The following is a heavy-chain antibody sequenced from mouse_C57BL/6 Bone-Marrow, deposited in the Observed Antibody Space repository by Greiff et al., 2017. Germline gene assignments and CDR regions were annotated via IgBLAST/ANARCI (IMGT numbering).Heavy chain of an antibody. CDR3: ARHNYYGSSYGYFDV. D-gene: IGHD1-1*01. V-gene: IGHV5-6*01. Sequence: EVHLVESGGDLVKPGGSLKLSCAASGFTFSSYGMSWVRQTPDKRLEWVATISSGGSYTYYPDSVKGRFTISRDNAKNTLYLQMSSLKSEDTAMYYCARHNYYGSSYGYFDVWGTGTTVTVSS. CDR1: GFTFSSYG. J-gene: IGHJ1*03. CDR2: ISSGGSYT.